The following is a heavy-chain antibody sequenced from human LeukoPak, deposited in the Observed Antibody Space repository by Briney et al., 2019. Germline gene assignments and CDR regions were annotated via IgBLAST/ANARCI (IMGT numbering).Heavy chain of an antibody. CDR3: ARVLSSGYYPHYYYYYMDV. V-gene: IGHV3-48*04. D-gene: IGHD3-22*01. J-gene: IGHJ6*03. CDR1: GFTFSSYS. CDR2: ISSSSSTI. Sequence: GGSLRLSCAASGFTFSSYSMNWVRQAPGKGLEWVSYISSSSSTIYYADSVKGRFTISRDNAKNSLYLQMNSLRAEDTAVYYCARVLSSGYYPHYYYYYMDVWGKGTTVTVSS.